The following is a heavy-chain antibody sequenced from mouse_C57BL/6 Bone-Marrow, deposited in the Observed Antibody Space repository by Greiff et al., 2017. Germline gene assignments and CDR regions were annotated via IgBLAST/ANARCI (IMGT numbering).Heavy chain of an antibody. CDR1: GYTFTDYY. CDR3: ARGTNYYGSSWYFDV. J-gene: IGHJ1*03. D-gene: IGHD1-1*01. CDR2: INPNNGGT. V-gene: IGHV1-26*01. Sequence: VQLQQSGPELVKPGASVKISCKASGYTFTDYYMNWVKQSHGKSLEWIGDINPNNGGTSYNQKFKGKATLTVDKSSSTAYMELRSLTSEDSAVDYCARGTNYYGSSWYFDVWGTGTTVTVSS.